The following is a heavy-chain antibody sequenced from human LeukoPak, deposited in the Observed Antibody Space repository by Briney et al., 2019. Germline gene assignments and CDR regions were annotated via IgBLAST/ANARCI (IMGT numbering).Heavy chain of an antibody. CDR3: ASEQSSWGDAFDI. CDR1: GFTVSSNY. Sequence: GGSLRLSCAASGFTVSSNYMSWVRQAPGKGLEWVSVIYSGGSTYYADSVKGRYTISRDNSKNTLYLQMNSLRAEDTAVYYCASEQSSWGDAFDIWGQGTMVTVSS. V-gene: IGHV3-66*01. D-gene: IGHD2-15*01. J-gene: IGHJ3*02. CDR2: IYSGGST.